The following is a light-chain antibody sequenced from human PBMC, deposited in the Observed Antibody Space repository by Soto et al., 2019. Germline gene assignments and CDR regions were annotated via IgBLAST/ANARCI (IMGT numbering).Light chain of an antibody. CDR1: QSLGIW. J-gene: IGKJ1*01. V-gene: IGKV1-5*01. CDR3: QEYNSYSGT. Sequence: DLQMTQSPSTLSASVGDRDTITCRLSQSLGIWLAWHQQKPGKAPKLLIYDASTLKSGVPSRFSGSGSGTKFTLTISSLQPDDFATYYCQEYNSYSGTFGQGTKVDIK. CDR2: DAS.